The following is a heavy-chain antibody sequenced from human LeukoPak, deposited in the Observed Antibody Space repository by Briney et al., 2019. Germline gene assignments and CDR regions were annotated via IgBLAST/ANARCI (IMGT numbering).Heavy chain of an antibody. J-gene: IGHJ4*02. V-gene: IGHV1-69*13. CDR1: GGTSSNYA. CDR2: IIPIFGTA. CDR3: TGNYYGSGSYADFDY. D-gene: IGHD3-10*01. Sequence: ASVKVSCKASGGTSSNYAISWVRQAPGQGLEWMGGIIPIFGTANYAQKFQGRVTITADESTSTVYMELSSLRSEDTAVYYCTGNYYGSGSYADFDYWGQGTLVTVSS.